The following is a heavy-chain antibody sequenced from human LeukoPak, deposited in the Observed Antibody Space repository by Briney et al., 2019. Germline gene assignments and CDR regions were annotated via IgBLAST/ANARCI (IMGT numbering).Heavy chain of an antibody. CDR2: IYYSGST. CDR1: GGSISSSSYY. Sequence: SETLSLTCTVSGGSISSSSYYWGWIRQPPGKGLEWIGSIYYSGSTYYNPSLKSRVTISVDTSKNQFSLKLSSVTAADTAVYYCARHPYYDFWSGYPPGAFDIWGQGTMVTVSS. CDR3: ARHPYYDFWSGYPPGAFDI. V-gene: IGHV4-39*01. J-gene: IGHJ3*02. D-gene: IGHD3-3*01.